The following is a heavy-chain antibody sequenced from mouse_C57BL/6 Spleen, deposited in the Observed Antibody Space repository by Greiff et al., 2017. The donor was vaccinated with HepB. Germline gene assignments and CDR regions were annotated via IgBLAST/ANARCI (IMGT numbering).Heavy chain of an antibody. D-gene: IGHD2-12*01. CDR3: TISPYAFAY. CDR2: IYPGDGDT. J-gene: IGHJ3*01. CDR1: GYAFSSSW. Sequence: QVQLQQSGPELVKPGASVKISCKASGYAFSSSWMNWVKQRPGKGLEWIGRIYPGDGDTNYNGKFKGKATLTADKSSSTAYMQLSSLTSEDSAVYFSTISPYAFAYWGQLTLVTVSA. V-gene: IGHV1-82*01.